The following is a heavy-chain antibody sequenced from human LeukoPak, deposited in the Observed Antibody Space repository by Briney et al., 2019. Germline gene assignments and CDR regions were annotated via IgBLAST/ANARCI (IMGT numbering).Heavy chain of an antibody. CDR3: ARVGYCSGGSCYWFDP. Sequence: SETLSLTCTVSGGSMSSYYWSWIRQPPGKGLEWIGYIYYSGSTNYNPSLKSRVTISVDTSKNQFSLKLSSVTAADTAVYYCARVGYCSGGSCYWFDPWGQGTLVTVSS. V-gene: IGHV4-59*01. CDR2: IYYSGST. J-gene: IGHJ5*02. D-gene: IGHD2-15*01. CDR1: GGSMSSYY.